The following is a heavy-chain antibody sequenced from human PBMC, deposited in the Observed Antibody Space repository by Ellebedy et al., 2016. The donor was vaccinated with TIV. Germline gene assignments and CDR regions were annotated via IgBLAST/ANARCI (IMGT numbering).Heavy chain of an antibody. Sequence: PGGSLRLSCAASGFTSSSYWMSWVRQAPGKGLEWVANIKQDGSEKYYVDSVKGRFTISRDNAKNSLYQQMNSLRAEDTAVYYCAREGQQQLALRGSWFDPWGQGTLVTVSS. CDR2: IKQDGSEK. V-gene: IGHV3-7*01. CDR1: GFTSSSYW. J-gene: IGHJ5*02. D-gene: IGHD6-13*01. CDR3: AREGQQQLALRGSWFDP.